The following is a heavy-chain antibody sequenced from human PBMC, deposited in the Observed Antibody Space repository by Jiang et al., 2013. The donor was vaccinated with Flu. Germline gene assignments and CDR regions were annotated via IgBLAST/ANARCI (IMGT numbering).Heavy chain of an antibody. Sequence: PGLVTPSGTLSLTCAVSGASIISSNWWSWVRQAPGQGLEWIGDIFHRGTTNYNPSLENRVTISVDESKNQFSLRLTSVTAADTALYFCAKKGRWEQLRGNAFDMWGPGTKVTISS. V-gene: IGHV4-4*02. CDR1: GASIISSNW. CDR2: IFHRGTT. J-gene: IGHJ3*02. CDR3: AKKGRWEQLRGNAFDM. D-gene: IGHD1/OR15-1a*01.